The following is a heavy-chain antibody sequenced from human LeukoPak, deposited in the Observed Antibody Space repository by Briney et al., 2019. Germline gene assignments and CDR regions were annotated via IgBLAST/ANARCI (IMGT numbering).Heavy chain of an antibody. Sequence: SATLSLTCTVSGGSISSYYWSWIRQPPGKGLEWIGYIYYSGSTNYNPSLKSRVTISVDTSKNQFSLKLSSVTAADTAVYYCARLKGTYSSSWYGPFDYWGQGTLVTVSS. J-gene: IGHJ4*02. CDR1: GGSISSYY. CDR2: IYYSGST. D-gene: IGHD6-13*01. CDR3: ARLKGTYSSSWYGPFDY. V-gene: IGHV4-59*01.